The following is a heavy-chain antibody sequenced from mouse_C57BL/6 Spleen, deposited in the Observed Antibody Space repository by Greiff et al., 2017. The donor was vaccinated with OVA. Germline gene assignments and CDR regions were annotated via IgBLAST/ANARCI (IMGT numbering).Heavy chain of an antibody. V-gene: IGHV1-82*01. CDR2: IYPGDGDT. CDR1: GYAFRSSW. D-gene: IGHD4-1*01. Sequence: QVQLQQSGPELVKPGASVKISCKASGYAFRSSWMNWVKQRPGKGLEWIGRIYPGDGDTNYNGKFKGKATLTADKSSSTAYMQLSSLTSEDSAVYFCARRGLTAPFDYWGQGTTLTVSS. CDR3: ARRGLTAPFDY. J-gene: IGHJ2*01.